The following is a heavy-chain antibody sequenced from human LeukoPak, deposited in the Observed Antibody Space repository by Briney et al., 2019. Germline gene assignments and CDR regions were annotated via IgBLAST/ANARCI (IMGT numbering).Heavy chain of an antibody. CDR2: ISYDGSNK. J-gene: IGHJ6*02. D-gene: IGHD2-15*01. CDR3: AKEDNCSGGSCYFYRYYYGMDV. Sequence: GGSLRLSCAASGFTFSSYGMHWVRQAPGKGLEWEAVISYDGSNKYYADSVKGRFTISRDNSKNTLYLQMNSLRAEDTAVYYCAKEDNCSGGSCYFYRYYYGMDVWGQGTTVTVSS. V-gene: IGHV3-30*18. CDR1: GFTFSSYG.